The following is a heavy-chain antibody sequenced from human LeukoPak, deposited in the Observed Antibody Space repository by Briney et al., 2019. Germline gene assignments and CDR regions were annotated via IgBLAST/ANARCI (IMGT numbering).Heavy chain of an antibody. D-gene: IGHD1-26*01. CDR1: GGSISTYY. J-gene: IGHJ4*02. CDR3: ATGRNYFFDY. Sequence: SETLSLTCTVSGGSISTYYGSWIRQPPGKGLEWIGYILYSGGTNYNLSLKSRATISLDTSKNHLSLKLSSVTAADTAVYYCATGRNYFFDYWGQGILVTVSS. CDR2: ILYSGGT. V-gene: IGHV4-59*01.